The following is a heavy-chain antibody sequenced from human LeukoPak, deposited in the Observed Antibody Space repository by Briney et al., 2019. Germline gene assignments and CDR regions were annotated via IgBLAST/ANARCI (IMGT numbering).Heavy chain of an antibody. CDR3: ARGITGTYSVY. CDR1: VGTFTSYA. J-gene: IGHJ4*02. D-gene: IGHD1-20*01. CDR2: IIPIFGTA. Sequence: GASVKLSCKASVGTFTSYAISWVRQPPGQGLEWMGGIIPIFGTANYAQKFQGRVTITADESTSTAYMELSSLRSEDTAVYYCARGITGTYSVYWGQGTLVTVSS. V-gene: IGHV1-69*13.